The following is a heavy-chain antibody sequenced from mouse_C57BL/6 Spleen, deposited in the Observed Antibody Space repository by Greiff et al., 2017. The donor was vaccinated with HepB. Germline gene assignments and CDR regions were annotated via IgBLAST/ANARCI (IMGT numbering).Heavy chain of an antibody. CDR1: GYAFSSSW. CDR3: AREGGKDYFDY. Sequence: QVQLQQSGPELVKPGASVKISCKASGYAFSSSWMNWVKQRPGKGLEWIGRIYPGDGDTNYNGKFKGKATLTADKSSSTAYMRLSSLTSEDSAVYCGAREGGKDYFDYWGQGTTLTVSS. J-gene: IGHJ2*01. CDR2: IYPGDGDT. V-gene: IGHV1-82*01.